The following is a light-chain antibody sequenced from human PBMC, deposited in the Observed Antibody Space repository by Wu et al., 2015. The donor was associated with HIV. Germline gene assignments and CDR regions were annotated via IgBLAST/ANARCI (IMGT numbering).Light chain of an antibody. CDR2: GIS. V-gene: IGKV3-15*01. CDR3: QQYNSWPLT. CDR1: QSVRDD. Sequence: EIVMTQSPATLSVSPGERVTLSCRASQSVRDDLAWYQQKPDQAPRLLIYGISTRAAGIPARFSDSRSGTEFTLTISSIQSEDFAVYYCQQYNSWPLTFGGGTKVEIK. J-gene: IGKJ4*01.